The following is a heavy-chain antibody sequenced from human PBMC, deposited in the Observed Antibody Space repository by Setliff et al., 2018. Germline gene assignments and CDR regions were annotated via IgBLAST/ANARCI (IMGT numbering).Heavy chain of an antibody. CDR2: VYYSGLT. Sequence: SETLSLTCTVSGGSISSYYWSWVRQPPGKGLEFIGYVYYSGLTNYDPSLKSRVTMSVDSSKNQFSLKLSSVTAADTAVYYCARGGTYRYFDYWGQGALVTVSS. J-gene: IGHJ4*02. V-gene: IGHV4-59*01. CDR1: GGSISSYY. CDR3: ARGGTYRYFDY.